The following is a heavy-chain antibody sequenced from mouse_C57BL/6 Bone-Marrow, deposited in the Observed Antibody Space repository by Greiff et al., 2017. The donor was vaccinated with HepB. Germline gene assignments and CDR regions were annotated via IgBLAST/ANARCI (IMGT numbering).Heavy chain of an antibody. V-gene: IGHV6-6*01. D-gene: IGHD4-1*01. Sequence: EVMLVESGGGLVQPGGSMKLSCAASGFTFSDAWMDWVRQSPEKGLEWVAEIRNKANNHATYYAESVKGRFTISRDDSKSSVYLQMNSLRAEDTGIYYCTRPALTGNWYFDVWGTGTTVTVSS. CDR3: TRPALTGNWYFDV. J-gene: IGHJ1*03. CDR2: IRNKANNHAT. CDR1: GFTFSDAW.